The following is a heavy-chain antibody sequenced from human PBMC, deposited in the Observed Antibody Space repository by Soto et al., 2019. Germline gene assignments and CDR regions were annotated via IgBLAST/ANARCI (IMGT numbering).Heavy chain of an antibody. CDR3: AREGPXSAYNFAHGIQLWSFDF. D-gene: IGHD5-12*01. CDR2: IFSSGST. J-gene: IGHJ4*02. V-gene: IGHV4-4*07. Sequence: SETLSLTCTVSGGSINTFYWSWVRQPAGKGLEWIGRIFSSGSTSFNPSLESRVAMSVDTSKNHFPPNLSSVTAADMAVYYCAREGPXSAYNFAHGIQLWSFDFWGQGALVTVSS. CDR1: GGSINTFY.